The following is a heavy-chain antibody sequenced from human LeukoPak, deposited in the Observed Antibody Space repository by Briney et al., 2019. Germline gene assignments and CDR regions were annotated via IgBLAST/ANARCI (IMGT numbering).Heavy chain of an antibody. D-gene: IGHD4-23*01. V-gene: IGHV4-34*01. Sequence: PSETLSLTCAVYGGSFSSYPWTWIRQPPGKGLEWIGQIIHSGSTKYNPSLNGRVTMSLDTSKNHFSLKLSSVTAADTAVYYCGRGQQVRWPPPIYWGQGTLVAVSS. J-gene: IGHJ4*02. CDR1: GGSFSSYP. CDR3: GRGQQVRWPPPIY. CDR2: IIHSGST.